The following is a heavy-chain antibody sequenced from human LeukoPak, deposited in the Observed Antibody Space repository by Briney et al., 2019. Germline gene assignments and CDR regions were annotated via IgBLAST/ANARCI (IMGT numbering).Heavy chain of an antibody. CDR3: ASHLTYYYDSSGQPPDY. J-gene: IGHJ4*02. Sequence: SETLSLTCTVSGGSISSYYLSWIRQPPGKGLEWIGYIYYSGSTNYNPSLKSRVTISVDTSKNQFSLKLSSVTAADTAVYYCASHLTYYYDSSGQPPDYWGQGTLVTVSS. V-gene: IGHV4-59*01. CDR1: GGSISSYY. CDR2: IYYSGST. D-gene: IGHD3-22*01.